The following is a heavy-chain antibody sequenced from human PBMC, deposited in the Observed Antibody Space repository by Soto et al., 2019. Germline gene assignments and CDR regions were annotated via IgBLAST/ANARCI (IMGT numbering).Heavy chain of an antibody. V-gene: IGHV3-15*01. Sequence: EVQLVESGGGLVKPGGSLRLSCAASGFTSSNAWMSWVRQAPGKGLEWVGRIKSKTDGGTTDYAAPVKGRFTISRDDSKNTLYLQMNSLKTEDTSVYYCTTAGRSSGWSMGYWGQGTLVTVSS. CDR2: IKSKTDGGTT. CDR3: TTAGRSSGWSMGY. CDR1: GFTSSNAW. J-gene: IGHJ4*02. D-gene: IGHD6-19*01.